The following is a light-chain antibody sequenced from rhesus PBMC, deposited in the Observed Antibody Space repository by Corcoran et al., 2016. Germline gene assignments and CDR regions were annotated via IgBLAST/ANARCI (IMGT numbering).Light chain of an antibody. CDR2: HTN. CDR3: LLFYSGSHI. Sequence: QAAVTQEPSMTVSPGGTVTLTCGSSAGAVTTSNYPNWFQQKPGQVPRVLIYHTNTKYSWTPDRFSGSLAGGKAALTLSGALPDDEADYYCLLFYSGSHIFGGGTRLSVL. J-gene: IGLJ1*01. CDR1: AGAVTTSNY. V-gene: IGLV7-76*01.